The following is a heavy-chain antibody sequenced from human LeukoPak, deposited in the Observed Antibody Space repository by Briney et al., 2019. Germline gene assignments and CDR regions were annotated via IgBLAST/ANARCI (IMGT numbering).Heavy chain of an antibody. J-gene: IGHJ4*02. CDR1: GFTFSSYS. D-gene: IGHD3-3*01. Sequence: NPGGSLRLSCAASGFTFSSYSMNWVRQAPGKGLEWVSSISSSSSYIYYADSVKGRFTISRDNAKNSLYLQMNSLRAEDTAVYYCASGLIRFLEWSPGDYRGQGTLVTVSS. V-gene: IGHV3-21*01. CDR2: ISSSSSYI. CDR3: ASGLIRFLEWSPGDY.